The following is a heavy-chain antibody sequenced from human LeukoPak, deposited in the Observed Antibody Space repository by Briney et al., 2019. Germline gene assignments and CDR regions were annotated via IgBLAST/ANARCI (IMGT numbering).Heavy chain of an antibody. D-gene: IGHD1-26*01. Sequence: GRSLRLSCAASGFTVSSNYMSWVRQAPGKGLEWVSVIYSGGSTYYADSVKGRFTISRDNSKNTLYLQMNSLRAEDTAVYYCARLVGATRHFDYWGQGTLVTVSS. CDR2: IYSGGST. V-gene: IGHV3-53*01. CDR3: ARLVGATRHFDY. J-gene: IGHJ4*02. CDR1: GFTVSSNY.